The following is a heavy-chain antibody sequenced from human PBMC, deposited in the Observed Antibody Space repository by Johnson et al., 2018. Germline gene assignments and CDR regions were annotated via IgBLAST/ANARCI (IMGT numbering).Heavy chain of an antibody. CDR2: IWFDGSKK. CDR1: GFTFTIYD. J-gene: IGHJ6*03. Sequence: VQLLESGGGVVQPGRSLRLSCAASGFTFTIYDMHWVRQAPGKGLEWVAVIWFDGSKKYFADSVKGRFTISRDNSKNTLYLQMNSLGAEDTAVYYCAKDPYYYGSGSPYYYYYMDVWGKGTTVTVSS. V-gene: IGHV3-33*06. CDR3: AKDPYYYGSGSPYYYYYMDV. D-gene: IGHD3-10*01.